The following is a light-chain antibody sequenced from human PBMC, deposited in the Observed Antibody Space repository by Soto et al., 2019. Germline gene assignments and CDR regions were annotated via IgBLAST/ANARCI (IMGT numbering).Light chain of an antibody. V-gene: IGKV1-17*01. CDR1: RDVGSD. J-gene: IGKJ1*01. CDR3: QQYNNWPS. Sequence: TPMTQSPLSLSASVGEKIIITCRASRDVGSDVSWYQQKPGQAPKLVIYAASNLYTGVPSRFSGRRSGTEFTLTISSLQSEDFAVYYCQQYNNWPSFGHGTKVDIK. CDR2: AAS.